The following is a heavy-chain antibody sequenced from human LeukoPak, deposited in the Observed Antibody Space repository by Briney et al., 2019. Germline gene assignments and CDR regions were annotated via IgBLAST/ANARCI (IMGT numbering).Heavy chain of an antibody. D-gene: IGHD3-10*01. J-gene: IGHJ4*02. CDR3: ARDKLVTYYYGSGSHDAD. V-gene: IGHV1-69*05. CDR2: IIPIFGTA. CDR1: GGTFSSYA. Sequence: SVKVSCKASGGTFSSYAISWVRQAPGQGLEWMGRIIPIFGTANYAQRFQGRVTITTDESTSTAYMELSSLRSEDTAVYYCARDKLVTYYYGSGSHDADWGQGTLVTVSS.